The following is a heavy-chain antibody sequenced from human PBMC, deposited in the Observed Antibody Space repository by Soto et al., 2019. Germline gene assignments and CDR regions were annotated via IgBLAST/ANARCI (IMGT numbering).Heavy chain of an antibody. CDR3: ASGAMVRGVIRDRTNWFDP. CDR1: GGSVSSGSYY. V-gene: IGHV4-61*01. J-gene: IGHJ5*02. CDR2: IYYSGST. Sequence: SETLSLTCTVSGGSVSSGSYYWSWIRQPPGKGLEWIGYIYYSGSTNYNPSLKSRVTISVDTSKNQFSLKLSSVTAADTAVYYCASGAMVRGVIRDRTNWFDPWGQGTLVTVSS. D-gene: IGHD3-10*01.